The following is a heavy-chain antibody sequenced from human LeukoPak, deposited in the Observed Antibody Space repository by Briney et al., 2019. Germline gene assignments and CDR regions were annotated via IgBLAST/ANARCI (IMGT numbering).Heavy chain of an antibody. D-gene: IGHD3-3*01. CDR2: IDYSGST. V-gene: IGHV4-39*01. CDR1: GGSISSSSYY. Sequence: KPSETLSLTCTVSGGSISSSSYYWGWIRQPPGKGPEWIGSIDYSGSTYYNPSLNSRVTISVDTSKNQLSLKLSSVTAADTAVYYCARSVYGVVITHDAFDIWGQGTMVTVSS. CDR3: ARSVYGVVITHDAFDI. J-gene: IGHJ3*02.